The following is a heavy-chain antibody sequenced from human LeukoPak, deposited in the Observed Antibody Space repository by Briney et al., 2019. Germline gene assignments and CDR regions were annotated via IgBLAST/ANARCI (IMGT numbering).Heavy chain of an antibody. Sequence: PGGSLRLSCAASGFTFSSYSMNWVRQAPGKGLEWVSYISNSSSPIYYADSVKGRFTISRDNAKNSLYLQMNRLRAEDTAVYYCARGHIGMDVWGKGTTVTVSS. CDR2: ISNSSSPI. CDR1: GFTFSSYS. J-gene: IGHJ6*04. V-gene: IGHV3-48*01. CDR3: ARGHIGMDV. D-gene: IGHD5-12*01.